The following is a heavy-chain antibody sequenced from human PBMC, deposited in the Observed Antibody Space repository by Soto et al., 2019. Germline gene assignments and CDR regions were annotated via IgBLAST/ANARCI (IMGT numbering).Heavy chain of an antibody. CDR3: ANDKVRTSKYCYYYGMDV. J-gene: IGHJ6*02. CDR2: ISYDGSNK. D-gene: IGHD1-7*01. Sequence: QVQLVESGGGVVQPGRSLRLSCAASGFTFSSYGMHWVRQAPGKGLEWVAVISYDGSNKYYADSVKGRFTNSRDNSNHPLYLQMNSLRAEDTAVYYCANDKVRTSKYCYYYGMDVWGQGTTVTVSS. CDR1: GFTFSSYG. V-gene: IGHV3-30*18.